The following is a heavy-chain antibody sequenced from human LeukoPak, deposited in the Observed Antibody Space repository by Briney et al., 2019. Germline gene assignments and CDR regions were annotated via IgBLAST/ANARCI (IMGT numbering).Heavy chain of an antibody. D-gene: IGHD3-22*01. CDR1: GGSISSGDYY. CDR3: ARDEGSAYPFDY. V-gene: IGHV4-30-4*01. CDR2: FYYSGST. J-gene: IGHJ4*02. Sequence: PSETLSLTCTVSGGSISSGDYYWSWICQPPGKGLEWLGYFYYSGSTYYNPSLKSRVTISVDTSKNQFSLNLNSVTAADTAVYFCARDEGSAYPFDYWGQGTLVTVSS.